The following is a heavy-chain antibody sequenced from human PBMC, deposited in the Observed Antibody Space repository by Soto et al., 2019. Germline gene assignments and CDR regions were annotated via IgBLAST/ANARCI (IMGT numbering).Heavy chain of an antibody. J-gene: IGHJ4*02. CDR3: ARDRDYGGNSGFDY. D-gene: IGHD4-17*01. Sequence: VGSLRLSCAASGFTFSSYAMHWVRQAPGKGLEWVAVISYDGSNKYYADSVKGRFTISRDNSKNTLYLQMNSLRAEDTAVYYCARDRDYGGNSGFDYWGQGTLVTVSS. V-gene: IGHV3-30-3*01. CDR2: ISYDGSNK. CDR1: GFTFSSYA.